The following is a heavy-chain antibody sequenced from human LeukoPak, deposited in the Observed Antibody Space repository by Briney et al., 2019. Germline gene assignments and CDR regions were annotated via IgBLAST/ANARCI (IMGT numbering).Heavy chain of an antibody. CDR3: ARDIAVAGSDY. CDR2: ISSSSSYI. V-gene: IGHV3-21*01. J-gene: IGHJ4*02. D-gene: IGHD6-19*01. CDR1: GFTFSSYS. Sequence: GGSLRLSCAASGFTFSSYSMNWVRQAPGKGLEWVSSISSSSSYIYYADSVKGRFTISRNNAKNSLYLQMNSLRAEDTAVYYCARDIAVAGSDYWGQGTLVTVSS.